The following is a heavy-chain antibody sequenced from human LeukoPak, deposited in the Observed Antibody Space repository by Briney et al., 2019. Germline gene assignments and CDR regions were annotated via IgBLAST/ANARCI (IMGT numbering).Heavy chain of an antibody. Sequence: SETLSLTCTVSGGSISSGSYYWSWIRQPAGKGLEWIGRIYTSGSTNYNPSLKSRVTIPVDTSKNQFSLRLSSVTAADTAVYYCARSGAGRWFGELLHYFDYWGQGTLVTVSS. CDR1: GGSISSGSYY. CDR3: ARSGAGRWFGELLHYFDY. D-gene: IGHD3-10*01. J-gene: IGHJ4*02. V-gene: IGHV4-61*02. CDR2: IYTSGST.